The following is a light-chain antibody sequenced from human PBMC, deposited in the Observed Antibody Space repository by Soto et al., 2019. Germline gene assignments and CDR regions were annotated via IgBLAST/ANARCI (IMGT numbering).Light chain of an antibody. V-gene: IGLV2-8*01. CDR3: SSYAGDNFYV. CDR2: DVG. J-gene: IGLJ1*01. CDR1: GSDVGGYNF. Sequence: QSALTQPPSASGSPGQSVTISCTGTGSDVGGYNFVSWYQHLPGKAPKLIIYDVGERPSGVPDRFSGSKSGNTASLTVSGLQAEDEADYYCSSYAGDNFYVFGPGTKVTVL.